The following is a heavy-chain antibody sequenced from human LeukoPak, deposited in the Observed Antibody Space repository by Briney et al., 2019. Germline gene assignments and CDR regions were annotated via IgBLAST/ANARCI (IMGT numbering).Heavy chain of an antibody. Sequence: KPSETLSLTCTVSGGSISSYYWSWIRQPAGKGLEWIGRIYTSGSTNYNPSLKSRVTMSVDTSKNQFSLKLSSVTAADTAVYYCARHSFPNWNYRGLYAFDIWGQGTMVTVSS. D-gene: IGHD1-7*01. CDR1: GGSISSYY. CDR3: ARHSFPNWNYRGLYAFDI. CDR2: IYTSGST. J-gene: IGHJ3*02. V-gene: IGHV4-4*07.